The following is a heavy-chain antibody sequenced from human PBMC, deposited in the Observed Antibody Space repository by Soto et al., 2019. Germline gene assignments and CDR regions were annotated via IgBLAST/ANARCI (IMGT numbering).Heavy chain of an antibody. CDR1: SVSISSSNW. V-gene: IGHV4-4*02. Sequence: SETLSLTCAVSSVSISSSNWWRWVRQPPGKGLEWIGEIYHSGSTNYNPSLKSRVTISVDKSKNQFSLKLSSVTAADTAVYYRARGGITGTTKAFDIWGQGTMVTVSS. CDR2: IYHSGST. D-gene: IGHD1-7*01. J-gene: IGHJ3*02. CDR3: ARGGITGTTKAFDI.